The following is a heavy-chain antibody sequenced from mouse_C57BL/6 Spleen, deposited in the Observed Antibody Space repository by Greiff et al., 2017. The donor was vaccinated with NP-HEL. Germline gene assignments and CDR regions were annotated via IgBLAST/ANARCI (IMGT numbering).Heavy chain of an antibody. V-gene: IGHV1-64*01. J-gene: IGHJ3*01. CDR3: AREDYYGSSGFAY. Sequence: QVQLQQPGAELVKPGASVKLSCKASGYTFTSYWMHWVKQRPGQGLEWIGMIHPNSGSTNYNEKFKSKATLTVDKSSSTAYMQLSSLTSEDAAVDYCAREDYYGSSGFAYWGQGTLVTVSA. CDR2: IHPNSGST. D-gene: IGHD1-1*01. CDR1: GYTFTSYW.